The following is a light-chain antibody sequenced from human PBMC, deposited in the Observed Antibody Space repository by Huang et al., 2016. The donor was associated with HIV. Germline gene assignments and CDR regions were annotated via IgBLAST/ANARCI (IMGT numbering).Light chain of an antibody. CDR1: QTVNNK. V-gene: IGKV3D-15*01. CDR2: SAS. CDR3: QQYFDWPWT. Sequence: ILMSQSPATLSVSPGDSATLSCRANQTVNNKVAWFQQKVGQSPRLIMYSASVRAVSIGVPDRFLGRGSGTEFTLSITSVQSEDLAVYYCQQYFDWPWTFGQGTRV. J-gene: IGKJ1*01.